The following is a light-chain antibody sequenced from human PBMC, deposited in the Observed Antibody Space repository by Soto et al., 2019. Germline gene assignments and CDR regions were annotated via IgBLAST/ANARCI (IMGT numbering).Light chain of an antibody. CDR3: SSHAGTSVI. Sequence: QSALTQPPSVSGSPGQSVTISCTGTSSDVGGYNYVSWYQQHPGKAPKLMIYDVTKRPSGVPDRFSGSKSGNTASLTVSGLQAEDEADYYCSSHAGTSVIFGGGTKVTVL. J-gene: IGLJ2*01. V-gene: IGLV2-8*01. CDR1: SSDVGGYNY. CDR2: DVT.